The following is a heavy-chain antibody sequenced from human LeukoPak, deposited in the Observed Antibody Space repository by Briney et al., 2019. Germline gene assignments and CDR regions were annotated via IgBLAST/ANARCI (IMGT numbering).Heavy chain of an antibody. V-gene: IGHV3-30*03. CDR3: ASYTAKHLFGY. J-gene: IGHJ4*02. Sequence: GGSLRLSCAASGFTFSSYGMHWVRQAPGKGLEWVAVISYDGSNKYYADSVKGRFTISRDNSKNTLYLQMNSLRAEDTAVYYCASYTAKHLFGYWGQGTLVTVSS. CDR1: GFTFSSYG. D-gene: IGHD5-18*01. CDR2: ISYDGSNK.